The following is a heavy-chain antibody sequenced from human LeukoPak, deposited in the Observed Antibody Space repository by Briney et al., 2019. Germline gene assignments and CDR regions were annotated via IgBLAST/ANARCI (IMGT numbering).Heavy chain of an antibody. CDR2: ISAYNGNT. Sequence: GASVKVSCKASGYTFTNFGISWVRQAPGQGLEWMGWISAYNGNTNYAQKLQGRITMTTDTSTNTAYMELRSLRSDDTAVYYCAGIGNDAFDIWGQGTMVTVSS. CDR3: AGIGNDAFDI. D-gene: IGHD2-21*01. CDR1: GYTFTNFG. V-gene: IGHV1-18*01. J-gene: IGHJ3*02.